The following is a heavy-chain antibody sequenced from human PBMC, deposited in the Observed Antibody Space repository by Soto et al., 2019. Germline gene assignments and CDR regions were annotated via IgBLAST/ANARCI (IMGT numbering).Heavy chain of an antibody. CDR3: ARDASYSYGYYYYYYYGMDV. J-gene: IGHJ6*02. V-gene: IGHV3-30-3*01. D-gene: IGHD5-18*01. CDR1: GFTSSSYA. Sequence: GGSLRLSCAASGFTSSSYAMHWVRQAPGKGLEWVAVISYDGSNKYYADSVKGRFTISRDNSKNTLYLQMNSLRAEDTAVYYCARDASYSYGYYYYYYYGMDVWGQGTTVTVSS. CDR2: ISYDGSNK.